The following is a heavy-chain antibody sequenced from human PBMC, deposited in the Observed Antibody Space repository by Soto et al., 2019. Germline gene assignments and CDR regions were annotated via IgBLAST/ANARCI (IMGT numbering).Heavy chain of an antibody. D-gene: IGHD1-26*01. Sequence: QVQLVQSGPEVRKPGASVKVSCEASGYTFTTSGISWVRQVPGQGLEWMGWISTYNGDTNSAQNFQGRVLMTADTSTGTAYMELMSLKSDATAVYYCATQGSSPYYYSGLDVWGQGTTVTVSS. CDR3: ATQGSSPYYYSGLDV. J-gene: IGHJ6*02. V-gene: IGHV1-18*01. CDR2: ISTYNGDT. CDR1: GYTFTTSG.